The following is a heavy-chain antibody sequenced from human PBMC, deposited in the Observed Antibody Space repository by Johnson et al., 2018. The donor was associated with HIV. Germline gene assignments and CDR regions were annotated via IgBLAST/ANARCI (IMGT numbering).Heavy chain of an antibody. CDR3: TRTDDTYNYESGGYVDAFDI. V-gene: IGHV3-30*03. D-gene: IGHD3-22*01. CDR2: ISYDGSNK. CDR1: GFTFSSYG. J-gene: IGHJ3*02. Sequence: QVQLVESGGGLVQPGGSLRLSCAASGFTFSSYGMHWVRQAPGKGLEWVAVISYDGSNKYYADSVKGRFTISRDNSKNTAYLQMDSLKTEDTAVYYCTRTDDTYNYESGGYVDAFDIWGQGTMVTVSS.